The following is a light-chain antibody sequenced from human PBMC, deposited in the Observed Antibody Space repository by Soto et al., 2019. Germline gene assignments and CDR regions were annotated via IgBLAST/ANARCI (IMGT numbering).Light chain of an antibody. CDR1: RSDVGAYTY. CDR3: SSYAGSNTYV. Sequence: QSALTQPPSASGSPGQSVTISCNGTRSDVGAYTYVSWYQQHPGKGPKLMIYEVSKRPSGVPDRFSGSKSGNTASLTVSGLQAEDETDYYCSSYAGSNTYVCGTGTKLTVL. V-gene: IGLV2-8*01. CDR2: EVS. J-gene: IGLJ1*01.